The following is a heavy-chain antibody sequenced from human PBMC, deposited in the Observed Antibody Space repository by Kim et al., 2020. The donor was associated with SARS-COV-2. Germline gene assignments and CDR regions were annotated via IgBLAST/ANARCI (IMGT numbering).Heavy chain of an antibody. D-gene: IGHD3-3*01. CDR1: GFTFSSYG. Sequence: GGSLRLSCAASGFTFSSYGMHWVRQAPGKGLEWVAVIWYDGSNKYYADSVKGRFTISRDNSKNTLYLQMNSLRAEDTAVYYCARSPDDTIFGGGYYFDYWGQGTLVTVSS. V-gene: IGHV3-33*01. CDR3: ARSPDDTIFGGGYYFDY. CDR2: IWYDGSNK. J-gene: IGHJ4*02.